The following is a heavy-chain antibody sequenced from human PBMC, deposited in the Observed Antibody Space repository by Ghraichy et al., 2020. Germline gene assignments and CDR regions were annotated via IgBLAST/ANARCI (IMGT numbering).Heavy chain of an antibody. CDR1: GFSFSDYS. J-gene: IGHJ2*01. D-gene: IGHD6-13*01. CDR3: ARLPLPRRAAVGDWYFDL. Sequence: GGSLRLSCEGSGFSFSDYSMIWVRLTPRKALEWVSYITGSSITIFYTDSVKGRFTISRDNAKNSLYLQMNSLRAEDTAVYYCARLPLPRRAAVGDWYFDLWGGGTLFSVSS. V-gene: IGHV3-48*01. CDR2: ITGSSITI.